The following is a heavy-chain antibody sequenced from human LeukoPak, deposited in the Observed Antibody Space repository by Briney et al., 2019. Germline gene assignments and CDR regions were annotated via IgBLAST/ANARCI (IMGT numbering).Heavy chain of an antibody. J-gene: IGHJ4*02. CDR2: ISAYNGNT. Sequence: ASVKVSCKASGYTFTSYGISWVRQAPGRGLEWMGWISAYNGNTNYAQRLQGRVTMTTDTSTSTAYMELRSLRSDDTAVYYCARGARDGYNSDYWGQGTLVTVSS. CDR1: GYTFTSYG. CDR3: ARGARDGYNSDY. D-gene: IGHD5-24*01. V-gene: IGHV1-18*01.